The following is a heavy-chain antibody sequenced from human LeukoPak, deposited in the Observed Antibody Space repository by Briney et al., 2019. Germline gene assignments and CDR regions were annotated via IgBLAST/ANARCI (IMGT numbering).Heavy chain of an antibody. J-gene: IGHJ4*02. CDR1: GYTFTSYV. V-gene: IGHV1-18*01. CDR2: ISAYNGNT. CDR3: ARETDYYDSSGYSYYFDY. Sequence: ASVKVSCKASGYTFTSYVISWVRQAPGQGREWMGWISAYNGNTNDAQKLQGRVTMATDTSTSTDYMELRSLRSDDTAVYYCARETDYYDSSGYSYYFDYWGQGTLVTVSS. D-gene: IGHD3-22*01.